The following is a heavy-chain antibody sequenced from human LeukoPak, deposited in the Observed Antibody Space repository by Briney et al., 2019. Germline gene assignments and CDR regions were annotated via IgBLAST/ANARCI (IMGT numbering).Heavy chain of an antibody. CDR3: ASGQWLAGPLDY. CDR2: IYYSGST. D-gene: IGHD6-19*01. CDR1: GGSISSSSYY. J-gene: IGHJ4*02. Sequence: SETLSLTCTVSGGSISSSSYYWGWIRQPPGKGLEWIGSIYYSGSTYYNPSLKSRVTISVDTSKNQFSLKLSSVTAADTAVYYCASGQWLAGPLDYWGQGTLVTVSS. V-gene: IGHV4-39*01.